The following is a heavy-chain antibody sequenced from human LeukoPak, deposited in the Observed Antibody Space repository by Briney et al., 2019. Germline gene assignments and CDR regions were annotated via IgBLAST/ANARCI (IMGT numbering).Heavy chain of an antibody. CDR2: IYHSGST. V-gene: IGHV4-30-2*01. Sequence: SETLSLTCTVSGGSISSGGYYWSWIRQPPGKGLEWIGYIYHSGSTYYNPSLKSRVTISVDRSKNQFSLKLSSVTAADTAVYYCARMAGSHIAARFGRGDAFDIWGQGTMVTVSS. D-gene: IGHD6-6*01. J-gene: IGHJ3*02. CDR1: GGSISSGGYY. CDR3: ARMAGSHIAARFGRGDAFDI.